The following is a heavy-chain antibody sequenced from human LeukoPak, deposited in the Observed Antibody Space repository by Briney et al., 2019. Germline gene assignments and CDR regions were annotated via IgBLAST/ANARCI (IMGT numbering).Heavy chain of an antibody. J-gene: IGHJ4*02. CDR3: AREDTVEASDY. CDR2: IIPILGIA. CDR1: GGTFSSYA. V-gene: IGHV1-69*04. Sequence: ASVKVSCKASGGTFSSYAISWVRQAPGQGLEWMGRIIPILGIANYAQKFQGRVTITADKSTSTAYMELRSLRSDDTAVYYCAREDTVEASDYWGQGTLVTVSS. D-gene: IGHD4-23*01.